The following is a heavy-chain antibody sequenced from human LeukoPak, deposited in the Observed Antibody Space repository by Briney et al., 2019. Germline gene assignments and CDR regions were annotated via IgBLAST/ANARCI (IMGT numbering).Heavy chain of an antibody. Sequence: GASVKVSCKASGYTFTGYYMHWVRQAPGQGLEWMGWINPNSGGTNYAQNFEGRVTMTTDRSTSTIYMELRSLRSDDTAVYFCARDELLVGAAAFDYWGQGTRVSVSS. CDR1: GYTFTGYY. D-gene: IGHD1-26*01. CDR3: ARDELLVGAAAFDY. CDR2: INPNSGGT. V-gene: IGHV1-2*02. J-gene: IGHJ4*02.